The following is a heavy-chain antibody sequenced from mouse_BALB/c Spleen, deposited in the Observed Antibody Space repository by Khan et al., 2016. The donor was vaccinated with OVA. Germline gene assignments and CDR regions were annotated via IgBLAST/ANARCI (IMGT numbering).Heavy chain of an antibody. V-gene: IGHV5-15*02. CDR1: GFTFSDYG. J-gene: IGHJ3*01. D-gene: IGHD1-2*01. CDR3: ARGGGTAAFAY. Sequence: EVELVESGGGLVQPGGSRKLSCAASGFTFSDYGMAWVRQAPGKGPEWVAFISDWAYTIYYADTVTGRFTISRENAKNTLYLEMSSLRSEDTAIYYCARGGGTAAFAYWGLGTLVTVSA. CDR2: ISDWAYTI.